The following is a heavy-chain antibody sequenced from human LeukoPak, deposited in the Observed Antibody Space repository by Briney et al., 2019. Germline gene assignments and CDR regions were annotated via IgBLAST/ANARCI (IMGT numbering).Heavy chain of an antibody. Sequence: GGSLRLSCAASGFTFSSYSMNWVRQAPGKGLEWVSSISSSSYLYYADSVKGRFTISRDNAKNSLYLQMNSLRAEDTAVYYCARKIYCSGGSCYSLEAFDIWGQGTMVTVSS. D-gene: IGHD2-15*01. CDR1: GFTFSSYS. V-gene: IGHV3-21*01. CDR3: ARKIYCSGGSCYSLEAFDI. J-gene: IGHJ3*02. CDR2: ISSSSYL.